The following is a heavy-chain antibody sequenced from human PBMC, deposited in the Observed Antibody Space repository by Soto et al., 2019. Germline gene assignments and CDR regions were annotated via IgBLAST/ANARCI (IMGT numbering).Heavy chain of an antibody. J-gene: IGHJ4*02. CDR1: GFTFSSYG. V-gene: IGHV3-30*03. Sequence: QVQLVESGGGVVQPGRSLRLSCAASGFTFSSYGMHWVRQAPGKGLEWVAVISYDGSNKYYADSVKGRFTISRDNSKNTVNRKMNSIGAEDTAVYYCADASAIVLVPAALGGDYWGQGTLVTVSS. CDR3: ADASAIVLVPAALGGDY. D-gene: IGHD2-2*01. CDR2: ISYDGSNK.